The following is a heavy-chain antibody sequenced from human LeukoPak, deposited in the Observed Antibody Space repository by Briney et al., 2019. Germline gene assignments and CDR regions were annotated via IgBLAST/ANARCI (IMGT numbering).Heavy chain of an antibody. CDR2: IIPIFGTA. CDR1: GGTFSSYA. V-gene: IGHV1-69*13. D-gene: IGHD6-13*01. J-gene: IGHJ4*02. CDR3: AREERPIAALGRGALDY. Sequence: SVKVSCKASGGTFSSYAISWVRQAPGQGLEWMGGIIPIFGTANYAQKFQGRVTITADESTSKAYMELSSLRSEDTAVYYCAREERPIAALGRGALDYWGQGTLVTVSS.